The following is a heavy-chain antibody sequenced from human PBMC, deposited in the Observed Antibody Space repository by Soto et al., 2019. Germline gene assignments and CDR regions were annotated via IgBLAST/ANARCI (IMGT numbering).Heavy chain of an antibody. Sequence: GGSLRLSCAASGFAFSSYAMSWVRQAPGKGLEWVSFISASGATTYYADSVKGRFTISRDTSKNTLYLQMNSLRAEGTAIFYWAKVVGGDYDFWSDVDYWGQGTLVTVSS. CDR2: ISASGATT. CDR1: GFAFSSYA. J-gene: IGHJ4*02. CDR3: AKVVGGDYDFWSDVDY. D-gene: IGHD3-3*01. V-gene: IGHV3-23*01.